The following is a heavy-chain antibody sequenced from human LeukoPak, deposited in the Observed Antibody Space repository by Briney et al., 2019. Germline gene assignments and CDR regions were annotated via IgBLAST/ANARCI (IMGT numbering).Heavy chain of an antibody. Sequence: GGSLRLSCAASGFTFSSYAMHWVRQAPGKGLEWVAVISYDGSNKYYADSVKGRFTISRDNAKNTLYLQMNSLRAEDTAVYYCARGRYCSSTSCYDNFDYWGQGTLVTVSS. CDR1: GFTFSSYA. D-gene: IGHD2-2*01. J-gene: IGHJ4*02. V-gene: IGHV3-30-3*01. CDR3: ARGRYCSSTSCYDNFDY. CDR2: ISYDGSNK.